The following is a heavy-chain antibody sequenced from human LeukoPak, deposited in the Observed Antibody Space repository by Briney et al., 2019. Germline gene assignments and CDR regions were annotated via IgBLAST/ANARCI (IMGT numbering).Heavy chain of an antibody. Sequence: ASVRVSCKASGCSFTSYEINWVRQAPGQGLEWMGWMNPDTGNTDYAQKFQGRVSITRNTSIKTAYMELSSLRSDDTAVYYCARGRWFGESPWDSWGQGTLVTVSS. V-gene: IGHV1-8*03. CDR3: ARGRWFGESPWDS. CDR2: MNPDTGNT. D-gene: IGHD3-10*01. CDR1: GCSFTSYE. J-gene: IGHJ4*02.